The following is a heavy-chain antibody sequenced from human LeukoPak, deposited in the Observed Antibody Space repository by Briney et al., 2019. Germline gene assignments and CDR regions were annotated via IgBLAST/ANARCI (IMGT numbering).Heavy chain of an antibody. CDR1: GGSITSGSNY. CDR2: IYTSGRT. CDR3: ARDRGTWNDDGFDY. J-gene: IGHJ4*02. D-gene: IGHD1-1*01. V-gene: IGHV4-61*09. Sequence: PSETLSLTCTVSGGSITSGSNYWTWIRQPAGKELEWIGHIYTSGRTNYNPSLKSRVTMSVDTSKNQFSLKLSSVTAADTAVYYCARDRGTWNDDGFDYWGQGTLVTVSS.